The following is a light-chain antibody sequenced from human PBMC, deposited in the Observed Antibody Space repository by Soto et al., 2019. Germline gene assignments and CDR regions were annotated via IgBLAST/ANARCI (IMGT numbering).Light chain of an antibody. CDR2: GAS. CDR3: QQYGSTPPST. J-gene: IGKJ5*01. V-gene: IGKV3-20*01. Sequence: WTRPPGTLSLSQRERARLSCEPGQSVPSRYLAWYLQKRGQAPRFLIYGASSRATGIPDRFSGSGSGTDFTPPISRLEPEDFAVYYCQQYGSTPPSTCGEGTRLEIK. CDR1: QSVPSRY.